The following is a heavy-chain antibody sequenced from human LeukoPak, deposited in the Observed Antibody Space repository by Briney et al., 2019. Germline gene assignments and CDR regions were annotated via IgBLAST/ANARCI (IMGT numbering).Heavy chain of an antibody. V-gene: IGHV3-74*01. CDR1: GFTFSSYW. J-gene: IGHJ3*02. CDR3: ARVEVSRGAFDI. CDR2: INSDGSST. Sequence: GGSLRLSCAASGFTFSSYWMHWVRQAPGKGLVWVSRINSDGSSTSYADSVKGRFTISRDNAKNTLYLQMSSLRAEDTAVYYCARVEVSRGAFDIWGQGTMVTVSS. D-gene: IGHD1-14*01.